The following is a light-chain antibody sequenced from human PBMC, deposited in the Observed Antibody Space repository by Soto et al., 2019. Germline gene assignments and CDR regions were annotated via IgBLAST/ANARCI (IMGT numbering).Light chain of an antibody. CDR1: QSLLYSNGYNY. CDR2: LGS. J-gene: IGKJ1*01. V-gene: IGKV2-28*01. Sequence: DIVMTQSPLSLPVTPGEPASISCRSSQSLLYSNGYNYLDWYLQQPGQSPQLLIYLGSNRASGVPDRFSGSGSGTDFTLIISRVEAEDVGVYYCRQSLQTSTWTFGQGTKVEIK. CDR3: RQSLQTSTWT.